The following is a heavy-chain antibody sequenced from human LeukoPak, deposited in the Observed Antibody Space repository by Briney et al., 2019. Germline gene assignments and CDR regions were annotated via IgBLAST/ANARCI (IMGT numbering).Heavy chain of an antibody. CDR2: IYYSGST. CDR1: GGSISSYY. Sequence: SETLSLTCTVSGGSISSYYWSWIRQPPGKGLEWFGYIYYSGSTNYNPSLKSRVTISVDTSKNQFTLKLSSVTAADTAVYYCARETSQKGAHYMDVWGKGTTVTISS. D-gene: IGHD3-16*01. V-gene: IGHV4-59*01. J-gene: IGHJ6*03. CDR3: ARETSQKGAHYMDV.